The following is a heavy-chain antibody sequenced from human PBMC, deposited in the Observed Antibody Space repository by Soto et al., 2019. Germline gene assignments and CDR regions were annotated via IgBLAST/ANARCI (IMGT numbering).Heavy chain of an antibody. D-gene: IGHD2-2*01. V-gene: IGHV1-69*13. CDR1: GDTFSSYA. CDR3: ARHVPAAGYYSGMDV. J-gene: IGHJ6*02. CDR2: IIPIFGTA. Sequence: SVNVSWKASGDTFSSYASSWVRQDPGQGLEWMGGIIPIFGTANYAQKFQGRVTITADESTSTAYMELSSLRSEDTAVYYCARHVPAAGYYSGMDVWGHGTTVTVS.